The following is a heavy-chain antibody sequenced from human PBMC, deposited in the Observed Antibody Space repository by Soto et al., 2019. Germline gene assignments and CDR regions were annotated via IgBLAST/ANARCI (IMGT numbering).Heavy chain of an antibody. J-gene: IGHJ4*02. Sequence: QLQLQESGSRLVKPSQTLSLTCAVSGASISSGRLPWSWLRQTPGKGLEWIGYIYPSGSTYYRSSLRSRVTMSLDRSQNQFSLNLDSVTAADTAVYFCARGRLRESFFDYWGQGILVTVSS. CDR3: ARGRLRESFFDY. V-gene: IGHV4-30-2*01. CDR1: GASISSGRLP. D-gene: IGHD3-10*01. CDR2: IYPSGST.